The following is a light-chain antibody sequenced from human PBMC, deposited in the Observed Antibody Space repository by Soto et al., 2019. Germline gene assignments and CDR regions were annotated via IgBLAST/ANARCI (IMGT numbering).Light chain of an antibody. J-gene: IGLJ1*01. V-gene: IGLV2-8*01. CDR1: SSDVGSYNY. Sequence: QSALTQPPSASGSPGQSVTISCTGTSSDVGSYNYVSWYQQHPGKAPKLMISEVSKRPSGVPDRFSGSKSGNTASLTVSRPQAEDEADYYCISYAGSDFYVFGTGTKVTVL. CDR3: ISYAGSDFYV. CDR2: EVS.